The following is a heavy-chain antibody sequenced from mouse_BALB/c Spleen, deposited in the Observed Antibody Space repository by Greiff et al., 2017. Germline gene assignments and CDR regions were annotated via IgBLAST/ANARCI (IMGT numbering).Heavy chain of an antibody. V-gene: IGHV5-6*01. CDR2: ISSGGSYT. D-gene: IGHD2-4*01. J-gene: IGHJ4*01. Sequence: EVMLVESGGDLVKPGGSLKLSCAASGFTFSSYGMSWVRQTPDKRLEWVATISSGGSYTYYPDSVKGRFTISRDNAKNTLYLQMSSLKSEDTAMYYCARHYYEDAMDYWGQGTSVTVSS. CDR1: GFTFSSYG. CDR3: ARHYYEDAMDY.